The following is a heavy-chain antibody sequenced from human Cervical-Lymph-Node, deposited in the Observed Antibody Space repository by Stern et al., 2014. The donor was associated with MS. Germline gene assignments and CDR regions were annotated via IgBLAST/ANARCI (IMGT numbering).Heavy chain of an antibody. CDR2: IIPIFGEP. CDR3: ARVLRSNAYYSFDY. Sequence: VQLVESGAEVKKPGSSVKVSCKATGGTFSTHGFSWVRQAPGQGLEYMGRIIPIFGEPNYAQKFQGRVTITADESTNTAFMELSSLRSDDTAMYYCARVLRSNAYYSFDYWGQGTLVTVS. V-gene: IGHV1-69*18. D-gene: IGHD3-16*01. J-gene: IGHJ4*01. CDR1: GGTFSTHG.